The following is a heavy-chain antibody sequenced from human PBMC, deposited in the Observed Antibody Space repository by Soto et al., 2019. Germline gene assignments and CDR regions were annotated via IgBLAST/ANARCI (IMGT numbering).Heavy chain of an antibody. V-gene: IGHV3-7*01. D-gene: IGHD3-10*01. CDR2: IKQDRSEK. CDR3: ARERYYGSGSYYNEFDY. CDR1: GFTFSSYW. Sequence: PGGSLRLSCPASGFTFSSYWMSWVRQAPGKGLEWVANIKQDRSEKYYVDSVKGRFTISRDNAKNSLYLQMNSLRAEDTAVYYCARERYYGSGSYYNEFDYWGQGT. J-gene: IGHJ4*02.